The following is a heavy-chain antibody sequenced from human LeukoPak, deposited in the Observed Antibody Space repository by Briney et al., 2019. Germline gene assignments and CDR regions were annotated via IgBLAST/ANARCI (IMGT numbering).Heavy chain of an antibody. Sequence: GGSLRLSCAASGFTFSSYGMHWVRQAPGKGLEWVAFIRYDGSNKYYADSVKGRFTISRDNSKNTLYLQMNSLRAEDTAVYHCAKDMERYSSSSPFDYWGQGTLVTVSS. J-gene: IGHJ4*02. CDR3: AKDMERYSSSSPFDY. CDR2: IRYDGSNK. V-gene: IGHV3-30*02. CDR1: GFTFSSYG. D-gene: IGHD6-6*01.